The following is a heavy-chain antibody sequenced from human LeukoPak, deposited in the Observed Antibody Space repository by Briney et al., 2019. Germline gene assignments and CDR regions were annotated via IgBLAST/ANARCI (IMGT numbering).Heavy chain of an antibody. Sequence: ASVKVSCKASGYTFTSYGISWVRQAPGQGLEWMGWISAYNGNTNYAQKLQGRVTMTTATSTSTAYMELRSLRSDDTAVYYCARRYYYDSSGYYSHFDYWGQGTLVTVSS. V-gene: IGHV1-18*01. CDR3: ARRYYYDSSGYYSHFDY. D-gene: IGHD3-22*01. CDR2: ISAYNGNT. J-gene: IGHJ4*02. CDR1: GYTFTSYG.